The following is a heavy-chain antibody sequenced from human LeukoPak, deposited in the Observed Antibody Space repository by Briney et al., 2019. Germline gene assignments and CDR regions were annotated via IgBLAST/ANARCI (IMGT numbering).Heavy chain of an antibody. CDR3: ARSDRDGYNSPAAYFDY. CDR2: IIPIFGTA. J-gene: IGHJ4*02. D-gene: IGHD5-24*01. V-gene: IGHV1-69*05. CDR1: GGTFSGYA. Sequence: ASVKVSCKASGGTFSGYAISWVRQAPGQGLEWMGGIIPIFGTANYAQKFQGRVTITTHESTSTAYMELSSLRSEDTAVYYCARSDRDGYNSPAAYFDYWGQGTQVTVSS.